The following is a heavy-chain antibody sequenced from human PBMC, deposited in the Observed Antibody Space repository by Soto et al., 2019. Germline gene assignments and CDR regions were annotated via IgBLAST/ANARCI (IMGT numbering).Heavy chain of an antibody. V-gene: IGHV3-9*01. Sequence: LRLSCAASGFTFDDYAMHWVRQAPGKGLEWVSGISWSSGSIGYADSVKGRFTISRDNAKNSLYLQMNSLRAEDTALYYCAKDYGDYWAFDYWGQGTLVTVSS. CDR1: GFTFDDYA. CDR3: AKDYGDYWAFDY. CDR2: ISWSSGSI. J-gene: IGHJ4*02. D-gene: IGHD4-17*01.